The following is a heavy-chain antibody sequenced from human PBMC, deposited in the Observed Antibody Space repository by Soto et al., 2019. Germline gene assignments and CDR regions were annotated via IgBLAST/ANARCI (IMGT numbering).Heavy chain of an antibody. D-gene: IGHD5-18*01. Sequence: SGGSLRLSCAASGFTFSRFAMSWVRQAPGKGLEWVSTISPPGGTTFYADSARGRFTISRDNSKNTLYLELNSLRAEDTAIYYCAKDLTPIQLWPSSFDFWGQGTLVTVSS. J-gene: IGHJ4*02. V-gene: IGHV3-23*01. CDR3: AKDLTPIQLWPSSFDF. CDR1: GFTFSRFA. CDR2: ISPPGGTT.